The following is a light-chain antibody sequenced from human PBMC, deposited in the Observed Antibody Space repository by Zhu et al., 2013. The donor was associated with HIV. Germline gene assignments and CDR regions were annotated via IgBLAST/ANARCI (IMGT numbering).Light chain of an antibody. J-gene: IGLJ1*01. CDR1: KLGDKH. V-gene: IGLV3-1*01. CDR3: QAWDRSTYV. CDR2: QDT. Sequence: LTQPPSVSGAPRQKVIITCSGDKLGDKHVCWYQQRPGQSPTVVIYQDTKRPSGIPERFSGSNSGNTATLTITGTQTVDEADYYCQAWDRSTYVFGPGTKVTVL.